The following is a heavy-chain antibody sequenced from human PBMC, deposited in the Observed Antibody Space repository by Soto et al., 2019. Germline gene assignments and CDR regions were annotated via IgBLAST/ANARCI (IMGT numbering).Heavy chain of an antibody. CDR2: ISAYNGNT. CDR1: GYTFTSYG. J-gene: IGHJ6*03. CDR3: ARRSSWPDYYYYYMDV. Sequence: ASVKVSCKASGYTFTSYGISWVRQAPGQGLEWMGWISAYNGNTNYAQKLQGRVTMTTDTSTSTAYMELRSLRSDDTAVYYCARRSSWPDYYYYYMDVWGKGTTVTVSS. D-gene: IGHD6-13*01. V-gene: IGHV1-18*01.